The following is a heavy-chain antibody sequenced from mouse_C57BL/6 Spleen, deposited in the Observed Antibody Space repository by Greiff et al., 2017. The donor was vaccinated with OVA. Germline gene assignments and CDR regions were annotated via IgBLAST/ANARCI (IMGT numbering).Heavy chain of an antibody. CDR2: INPNNGGT. D-gene: IGHD2-2*01. Sequence: EVQLQQSGPELVKPGASVKISCKASGYTFTDYYMNWVNQSHGKSLEWIGDINPNNGGTSYNQKFKGKATLTVDKSSSTAYMELRSLTSEDSAVYYCASGGYLYAMDYWGQGTSVTVSS. CDR1: GYTFTDYY. J-gene: IGHJ4*01. CDR3: ASGGYLYAMDY. V-gene: IGHV1-26*01.